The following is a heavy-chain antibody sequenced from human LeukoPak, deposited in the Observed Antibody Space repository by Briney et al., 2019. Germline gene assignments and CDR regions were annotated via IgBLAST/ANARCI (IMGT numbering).Heavy chain of an antibody. J-gene: IGHJ4*02. D-gene: IGHD6-13*01. CDR3: ASSIAAAGMKYR. V-gene: IGHV4-30-4*01. Sequence: SETLSLTCTVSGGSTSSGDYYWSWIRQPPGKGLEWIGYIYYSGSTYYNPSLKSRVTISVDTSKNQFSLKLSSVTAADTAVYYCASSIAAAGMKYRWGQGTLVTVSS. CDR1: GGSTSSGDYY. CDR2: IYYSGST.